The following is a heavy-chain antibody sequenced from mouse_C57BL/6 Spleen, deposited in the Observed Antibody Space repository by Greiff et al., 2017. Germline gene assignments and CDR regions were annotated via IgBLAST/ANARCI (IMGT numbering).Heavy chain of an antibody. Sequence: VKLLESGAELVRPGASVTLSCKASGYTFTDYEMHWVKQTPVHGLAWIGAIDPETGGTAYNQKFKGKAILTADKSSSTAYMELRSLTSEDSAVYYCTRRKITTFAYWGQGTLVTVSA. CDR3: TRRKITTFAY. CDR1: GYTFTDYE. CDR2: IDPETGGT. D-gene: IGHD1-1*01. V-gene: IGHV1-15*01. J-gene: IGHJ3*01.